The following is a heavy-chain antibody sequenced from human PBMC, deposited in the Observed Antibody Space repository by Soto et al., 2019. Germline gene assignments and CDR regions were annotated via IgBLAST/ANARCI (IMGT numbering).Heavy chain of an antibody. D-gene: IGHD1-7*01. V-gene: IGHV3-23*01. CDR1: GFTFSSYT. CDR2: VSSSSGTT. J-gene: IGHJ4*02. CDR3: AKPARPISGNYDSYFDS. Sequence: EVQLLESGGGLVHPGGSRRLSCTAFGFTFSSYTMTWVRQAPGKGLEWVATVSSSSGTTYYADSVMGRFTVSRDNPRSTVYLQMRSLRAEDTAVYYCAKPARPISGNYDSYFDSWGQGILVTVSS.